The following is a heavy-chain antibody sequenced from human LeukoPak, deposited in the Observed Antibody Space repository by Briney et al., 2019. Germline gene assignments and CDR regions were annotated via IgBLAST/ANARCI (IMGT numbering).Heavy chain of an antibody. J-gene: IGHJ4*02. Sequence: SETLSLTCAVYGGSFSGYYWSWIRQPPGKGLEWIGEINHSGSTNYNPSLKSRVTISVDTSKNQFSLKLSSVTAADTAVYYCARQRGVLLWFGESQFDYWGQGTLVTVSS. CDR3: ARQRGVLLWFGESQFDY. D-gene: IGHD3-10*01. V-gene: IGHV4-34*01. CDR1: GGSFSGYY. CDR2: INHSGST.